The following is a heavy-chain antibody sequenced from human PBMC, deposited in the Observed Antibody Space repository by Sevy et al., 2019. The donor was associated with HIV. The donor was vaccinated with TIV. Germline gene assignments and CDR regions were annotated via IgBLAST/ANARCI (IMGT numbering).Heavy chain of an antibody. CDR2: ISYDGSNK. D-gene: IGHD6-13*01. Sequence: GGSLRLSCAASGFTFSSYGMHWVRQAPGKGLEWVAVISYDGSNKYYADSVKGRFTISRDNSKNTLYLQMNSLRAEDTAVYYCANDRVAAAGIGWYFDLWGRGTLVTVSS. CDR1: GFTFSSYG. V-gene: IGHV3-30*18. CDR3: ANDRVAAAGIGWYFDL. J-gene: IGHJ2*01.